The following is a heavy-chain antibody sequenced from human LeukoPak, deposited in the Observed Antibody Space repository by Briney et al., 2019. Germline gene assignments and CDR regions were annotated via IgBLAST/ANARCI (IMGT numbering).Heavy chain of an antibody. J-gene: IGHJ4*02. D-gene: IGHD3-10*01. CDR3: ARDTLWFGESPGDY. CDR1: GFTFSSYW. Sequence: GGSRRLSCAASGFTFSSYWMSWVRQAPGKGLEWVANIKQDGSEKYCVDSVKGRFTISRDNAKNSLYLQMNSLGAEDTAVYYCARDTLWFGESPGDYWGQGTLVTVSS. CDR2: IKQDGSEK. V-gene: IGHV3-7*01.